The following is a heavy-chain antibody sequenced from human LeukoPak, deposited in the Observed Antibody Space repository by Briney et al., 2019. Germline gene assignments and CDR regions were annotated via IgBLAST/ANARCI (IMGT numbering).Heavy chain of an antibody. Sequence: GESLKISCKGSGYRFSDYWIGWVRQMPGKALEWVGIISPTGFDTRYRPAFQGQVTISVDKSISTAYLQWSSLKASDTAMYYCARFKSDTREANDYWGQGTLVTVSS. D-gene: IGHD5-24*01. J-gene: IGHJ4*02. CDR1: GYRFSDYW. CDR2: ISPTGFDT. CDR3: ARFKSDTREANDY. V-gene: IGHV5-51*01.